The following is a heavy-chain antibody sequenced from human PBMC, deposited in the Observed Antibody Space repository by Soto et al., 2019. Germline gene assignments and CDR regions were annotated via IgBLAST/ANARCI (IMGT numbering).Heavy chain of an antibody. V-gene: IGHV4-4*02. D-gene: IGHD6-19*01. CDR2: IYHSGST. Sequence: SETLSLTCAVSGGSISSSNWWSWVRQPPGKGLEWIGEIYHSGSTNYNPSLKSRVTISVDKSKNQFSLKLSSVTAADTAVYYCARVGQGGQWQTFDYWGQGTLVPVSS. J-gene: IGHJ4*02. CDR1: GGSISSSNW. CDR3: ARVGQGGQWQTFDY.